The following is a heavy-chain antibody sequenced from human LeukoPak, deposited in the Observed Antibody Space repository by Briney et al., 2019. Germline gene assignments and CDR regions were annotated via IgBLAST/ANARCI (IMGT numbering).Heavy chain of an antibody. CDR2: ISSGSSTI. CDR3: ARDGSGSYSFGYYYYKDV. Sequence: GGSLRLSCAASGFTFSSYNMHWVRQPPGKGLEWVSYISSGSSTIHYADSVKGRFTISRDNAKNSLYLQMDSLRAEDTAVYYCARDGSGSYSFGYYYYKDVWGKGPRSPSP. D-gene: IGHD1-26*01. V-gene: IGHV3-48*04. CDR1: GFTFSSYN. J-gene: IGHJ6*03.